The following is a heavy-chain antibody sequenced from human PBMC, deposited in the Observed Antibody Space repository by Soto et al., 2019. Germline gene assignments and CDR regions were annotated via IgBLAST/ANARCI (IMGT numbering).Heavy chain of an antibody. V-gene: IGHV1-3*01. CDR3: ARTDCSSTSCYNYYYGMDV. CDR1: GYSFTKYG. J-gene: IGHJ6*02. CDR2: INPGNGDT. Sequence: GASVKVSCKTSGYSFTKYGLHWVRQAPGQRLEWMGWINPGNGDTKYSQKFQGRVTITRDTSATTAYMELSSLRSEDSAVFYCARTDCSSTSCYNYYYGMDVWGQGTTVTVSS. D-gene: IGHD2-2*01.